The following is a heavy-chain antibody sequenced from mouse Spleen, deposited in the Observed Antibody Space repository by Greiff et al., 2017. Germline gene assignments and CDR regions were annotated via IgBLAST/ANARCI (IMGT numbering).Heavy chain of an antibody. D-gene: IGHD1-1*01. CDR3: ASPYYGSEAWFAY. J-gene: IGHJ3*01. Sequence: VQAAEPGAELAPPAPSVKLSCTAPGYTFTRYRISWVNQRTAPGLEWIGELYPRRGHPYYNEKFKGKATLTGDKSSSTAYMELRSLTSEDSAGYFCASPYYGSEAWFAYWGQGTLVTVSA. CDR1: GYTFTRYR. V-gene: IGHV1-81*01. CDR2: LYPRRGHP.